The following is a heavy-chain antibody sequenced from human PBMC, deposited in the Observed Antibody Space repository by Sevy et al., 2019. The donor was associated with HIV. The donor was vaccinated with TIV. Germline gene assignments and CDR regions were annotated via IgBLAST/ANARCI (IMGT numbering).Heavy chain of an antibody. CDR2: IHHTGNT. CDR3: ARGVGGPGVRITFGGVKYGFDF. CDR1: CGSITTADYY. J-gene: IGHJ3*01. D-gene: IGHD3-16*01. Sequence: SETLSLTCTVSCGSITTADYYWSWIRQTPGKGLEWIGYIHHTGNTYYNPSLKSRVGSISVDTSRNQFSLTLNSMTAADTAVYYCARGVGGPGVRITFGGVKYGFDFWGQGRMVTVSS. V-gene: IGHV4-30-4*01.